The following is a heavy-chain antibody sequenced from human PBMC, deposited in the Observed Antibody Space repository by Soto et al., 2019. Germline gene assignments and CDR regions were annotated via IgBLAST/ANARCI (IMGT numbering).Heavy chain of an antibody. CDR1: GYSFTSYW. CDR3: ARHSTVQWLVKRYYYYGMEV. J-gene: IGHJ6*02. CDR2: IDPSDSYT. V-gene: IGHV5-10-1*01. D-gene: IGHD6-19*01. Sequence: HGESLKISCKGSGYSFTSYWISWVRQMPGKGLEWMGRIDPSDSYTNYSPSSQGHVTISADKSISTAYLQWSSLKASDTAMYYCARHSTVQWLVKRYYYYGMEVWGQGTTVTDSS.